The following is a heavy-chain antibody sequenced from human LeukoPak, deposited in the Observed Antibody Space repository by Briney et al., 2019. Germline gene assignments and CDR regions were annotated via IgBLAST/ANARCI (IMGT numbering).Heavy chain of an antibody. J-gene: IGHJ4*02. CDR2: IYYSGST. V-gene: IGHV4-59*01. Sequence: PSETLSLTCTVSGGSISSYYWSWIRQPPGKGLEWIGYIYYSGSTNYNPSLKSRVTISVDTSKNQFSLKLSSVTAADTAVYFCAWGAGSYRYHYWGQGTLVTVSS. CDR1: GGSISSYY. D-gene: IGHD3-10*01. CDR3: AWGAGSYRYHY.